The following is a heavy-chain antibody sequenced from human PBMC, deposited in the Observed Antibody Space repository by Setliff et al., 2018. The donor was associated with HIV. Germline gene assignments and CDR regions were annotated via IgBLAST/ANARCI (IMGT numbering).Heavy chain of an antibody. V-gene: IGHV3-30*02. Sequence: LRPSCATSGLGFSTSGMHWVRQAPGKGLEWVSFIRFDGSNKFYVESVKGRFTISRDDFRNTLYLQMNSLRPEDTAMYYCATFSLSGIYWGRGTLVTVPS. J-gene: IGHJ4*02. CDR1: GLGFSTSG. D-gene: IGHD3-3*01. CDR3: ATFSLSGIY. CDR2: IRFDGSNK.